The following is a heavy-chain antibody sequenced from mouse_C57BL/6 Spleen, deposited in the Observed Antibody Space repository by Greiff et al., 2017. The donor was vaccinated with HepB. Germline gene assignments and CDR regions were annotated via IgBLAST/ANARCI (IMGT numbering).Heavy chain of an antibody. V-gene: IGHV1-9*01. CDR2: ILPGSGST. J-gene: IGHJ4*01. D-gene: IGHD2-1*01. CDR1: GYTFTGYW. Sequence: VKLQQSGAELMKPGASVKLSCKATGYTFTGYWIEWVKQRPGHGLEWIGEILPGSGSTNYNEKFKGKATFTADTSSNTAYMQLSSLTTEDSAIYYCARRGVYGNYSYYAMDYWGQGTSVTVSS. CDR3: ARRGVYGNYSYYAMDY.